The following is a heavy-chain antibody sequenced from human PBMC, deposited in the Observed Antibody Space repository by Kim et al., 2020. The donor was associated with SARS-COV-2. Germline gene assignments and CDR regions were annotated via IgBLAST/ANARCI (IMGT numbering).Heavy chain of an antibody. D-gene: IGHD2-21*02. Sequence: GGSLRLSCAASGFTFSNAWMSWVRQAPGKGLEWVGRIKSKTDGGTTDYAAPVKGRFTISRDDSKNTLYLQMNSLKTEDTAVYYCTTEPRYCGGDCRRMDVWGQGTTVTVSS. J-gene: IGHJ6*02. V-gene: IGHV3-15*01. CDR2: IKSKTDGGTT. CDR3: TTEPRYCGGDCRRMDV. CDR1: GFTFSNAW.